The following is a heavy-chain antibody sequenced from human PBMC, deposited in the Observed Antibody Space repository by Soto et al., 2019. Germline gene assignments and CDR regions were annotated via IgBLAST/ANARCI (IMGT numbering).Heavy chain of an antibody. J-gene: IGHJ3*02. CDR2: IKQDGSEK. CDR1: GFTFSSYW. Sequence: GGSLRLSCAASGFTFSSYWMSWVRQAPGKGLEWVANIKQDGSEKYYVDSVKGRFTISRDNAKNSLYLQMNSLRAEDTAVYYCARDFFMIVVVKEAFDIWGQGTMVTVSS. V-gene: IGHV3-7*01. CDR3: ARDFFMIVVVKEAFDI. D-gene: IGHD3-22*01.